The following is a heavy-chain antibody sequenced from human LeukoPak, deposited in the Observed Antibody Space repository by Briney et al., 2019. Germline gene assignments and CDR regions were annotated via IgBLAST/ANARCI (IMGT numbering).Heavy chain of an antibody. J-gene: IGHJ4*02. CDR1: GGFFSSYA. V-gene: IGHV1-69*05. CDR2: IIPIFGTT. CDR3: ARTVIAADGTFYFFDY. Sequence: VASVKVSCKASGGFFSSYAISWVRQAPGQGLEWMGGIIPIFGTTKYAQKFQDRVTITTDESTSTAYMDLSSLRSEDTAVYYCARTVIAADGTFYFFDYWGQGTWSPSPQ. D-gene: IGHD6-13*01.